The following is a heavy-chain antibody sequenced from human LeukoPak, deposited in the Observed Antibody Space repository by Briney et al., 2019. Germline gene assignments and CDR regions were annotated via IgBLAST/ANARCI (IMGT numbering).Heavy chain of an antibody. CDR1: GFTFSNYA. CDR2: ISGSGDST. D-gene: IGHD6-6*01. J-gene: IGHJ4*02. Sequence: GGSLRLSCAASGFTFSNYAMRWVRQAPGKGLEWVSGISGSGDSTYYADSVKGRFTISRDNSKNTLYLQMNSLRAEDTAVYYCAREPAHEYSSLYYFDYWGQGTLVTVSS. V-gene: IGHV3-23*01. CDR3: AREPAHEYSSLYYFDY.